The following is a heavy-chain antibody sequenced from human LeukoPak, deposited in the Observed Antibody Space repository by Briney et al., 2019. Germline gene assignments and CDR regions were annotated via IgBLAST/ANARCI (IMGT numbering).Heavy chain of an antibody. D-gene: IGHD3-3*01. V-gene: IGHV3-23*01. CDR2: ISGSGGST. J-gene: IGHJ3*02. CDR3: AKMLYYDFWSGYYSPAFDI. Sequence: GGSLRLSCAASGFTVSSNYMSWVRQAPGKGLEWVSAISGSGGSTYYADSVKGRFTISRDNSKNTLYLQMNSLRAEDTAVYYCAKMLYYDFWSGYYSPAFDIWGQGTMVTVSS. CDR1: GFTVSSNY.